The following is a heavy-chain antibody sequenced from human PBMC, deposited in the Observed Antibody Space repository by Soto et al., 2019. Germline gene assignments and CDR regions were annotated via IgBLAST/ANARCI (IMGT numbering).Heavy chain of an antibody. CDR3: AKDGSHNFDY. J-gene: IGHJ4*02. CDR2: MSYDGSNE. CDR1: GITFIHYA. Sequence: QVQLVESGGGVVQPGRCLRLSCAASGITFIHYAMHWVRQAPGKGLEWVALMSYDGSNEYYADSVKGRFTISRDNSKNTLYLQMNSLRAEDTAVYYCAKDGSHNFDYWGQGTLVTVSS. D-gene: IGHD1-26*01. V-gene: IGHV3-30*18.